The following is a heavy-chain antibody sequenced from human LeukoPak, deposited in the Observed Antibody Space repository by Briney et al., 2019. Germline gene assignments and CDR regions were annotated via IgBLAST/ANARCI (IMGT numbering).Heavy chain of an antibody. V-gene: IGHV3-48*04. CDR1: GFTFSSYS. D-gene: IGHD6-19*01. CDR2: ISSSSSTI. J-gene: IGHJ4*02. Sequence: GGSLRLSCAVSGFTFSSYSMNWVRQPPGKGLEWVSYISSSSSTIYYADSVKGRFTISRDNAKNSLYLQMNSLRAEGTAVYYCARAPSRIAVAGVSYYWGQGTLVTVSS. CDR3: ARAPSRIAVAGVSYY.